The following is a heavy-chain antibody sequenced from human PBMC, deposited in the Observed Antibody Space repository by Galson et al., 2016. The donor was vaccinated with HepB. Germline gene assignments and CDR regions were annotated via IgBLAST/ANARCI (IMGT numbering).Heavy chain of an antibody. Sequence: SETLSLTCSVSGASVSSGTYYWSWIRQPPGKGLEWIGYIFSSGSTYYNPSLESRVTISVDTSKNQFSLKLSSVTAADTAVYYCARQGRITIFGVVPYDAFDIWGQGTMVTVSS. D-gene: IGHD3-3*01. J-gene: IGHJ3*02. CDR3: ARQGRITIFGVVPYDAFDI. CDR2: IFSSGST. V-gene: IGHV4-61*01. CDR1: GASVSSGTYY.